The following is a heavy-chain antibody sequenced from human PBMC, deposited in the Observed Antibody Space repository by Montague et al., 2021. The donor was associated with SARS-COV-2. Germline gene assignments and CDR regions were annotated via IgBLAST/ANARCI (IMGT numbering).Heavy chain of an antibody. CDR1: GGSFSGHY. CDR3: AKEEDWGSVWHFDL. J-gene: IGHJ2*01. V-gene: IGHV4-34*01. D-gene: IGHD7-27*01. CDR2: ISHRGST. Sequence: SETLSLTCGVSGGSFSGHYWSWIRQPPGKGLEWIGEISHRGSTKYNPSLKSRDTISIDKSKNQISLNLYSATATDTATYYCAKEEDWGSVWHFDLWGRGTLVTVSS.